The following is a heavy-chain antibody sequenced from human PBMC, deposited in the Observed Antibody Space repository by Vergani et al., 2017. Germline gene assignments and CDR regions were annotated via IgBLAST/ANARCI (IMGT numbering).Heavy chain of an antibody. V-gene: IGHV3-66*02. CDR2: IYSGDET. J-gene: IGHJ5*02. CDR3: ARGNYYGAGTYVDP. D-gene: IGHD3-10*01. CDR1: VSTVSGNY. Sequence: ELQLVESGGGLVQPGGSLRLSCAASVSTVSGNYITWFRQPPGKGLEWVSHIYSGDETYYADSVKGRVTISRDTSKNTLHLQINKLRVEDTAVYYCARGNYYGAGTYVDPWGKGTLVTVSS.